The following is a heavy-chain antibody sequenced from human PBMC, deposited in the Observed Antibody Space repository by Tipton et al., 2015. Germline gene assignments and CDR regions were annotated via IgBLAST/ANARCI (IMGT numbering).Heavy chain of an antibody. CDR3: ARDGDWNYSPYDY. CDR2: VNSDGSST. CDR1: GFTFTNYW. D-gene: IGHD1-7*01. J-gene: IGHJ4*02. Sequence: SLRLSCAASGFTFTNYWMHWVRQAPGKGLVWVSRVNSDGSSTSCAESVKGRFTISRDNAKNTLYLQMNSLRAEDTAVYYCARDGDWNYSPYDYWGQGPLVTVSS. V-gene: IGHV3-74*01.